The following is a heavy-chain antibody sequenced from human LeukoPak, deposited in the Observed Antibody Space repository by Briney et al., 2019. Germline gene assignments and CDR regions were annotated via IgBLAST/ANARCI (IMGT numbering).Heavy chain of an antibody. J-gene: IGHJ6*03. Sequence: SVKVSCQASGGTFSSYAISWVRQAPGQGLEWMGGIIPIFGTANYAQKFQGRVTITTDESTSTAYMELSSLRSEDTAVYYCARGRIVYGSGSYFHYYYYMDVWGKGTTVTVSS. CDR1: GGTFSSYA. CDR2: IIPIFGTA. D-gene: IGHD3-10*01. V-gene: IGHV1-69*05. CDR3: ARGRIVYGSGSYFHYYYYMDV.